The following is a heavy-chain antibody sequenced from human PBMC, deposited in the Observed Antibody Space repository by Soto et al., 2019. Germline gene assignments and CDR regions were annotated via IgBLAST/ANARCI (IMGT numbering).Heavy chain of an antibody. D-gene: IGHD3-16*01. CDR2: INHDGSSI. J-gene: IGHJ4*02. V-gene: IGHV3-7*01. Sequence: PGGSLRLSCAASGFTFGQHPMTWVRQAPGKGLEWVAYINHDGSSISYVDSVKGRFNISRDNAKNSLYLQMNSLRVDDTAVYYCARDQTWALDYWGQGVTVSS. CDR1: GFTFGQHP. CDR3: ARDQTWALDY.